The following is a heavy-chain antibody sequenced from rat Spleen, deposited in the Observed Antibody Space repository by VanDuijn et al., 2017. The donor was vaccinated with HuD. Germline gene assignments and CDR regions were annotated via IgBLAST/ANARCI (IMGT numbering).Heavy chain of an antibody. CDR3: TTLLRVVNWFAY. V-gene: IGHV5-20*01. CDR2: LSYDGSST. CDR1: GFTFSDYY. D-gene: IGHD1-6*01. Sequence: EVQLVESGGGLVQPGRSLKLSCAASGFTFSDYYMAWVRQAPTKGLEWVATLSYDGSSTYYRDSVKGRFPICKDNAKSTLYLQMDSLRSEDTATYYCTTLLRVVNWFAYWGQGTLVTVSS. J-gene: IGHJ3*01.